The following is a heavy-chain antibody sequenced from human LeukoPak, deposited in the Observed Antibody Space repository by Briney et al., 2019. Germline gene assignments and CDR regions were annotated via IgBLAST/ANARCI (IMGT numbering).Heavy chain of an antibody. CDR1: GFTFSSYA. CDR2: ISYDGSNK. J-gene: IGHJ4*02. Sequence: GGSLRLSCAASGFTFSSYAMHWVRQAPGKGLEWVAVISYDGSNKYYADSVKGRFTISRDNSKSTLYLQMNSLRAEDTAVYYCATRIAVAGSFDYWGQGTLVTVSS. V-gene: IGHV3-30*04. CDR3: ATRIAVAGSFDY. D-gene: IGHD6-19*01.